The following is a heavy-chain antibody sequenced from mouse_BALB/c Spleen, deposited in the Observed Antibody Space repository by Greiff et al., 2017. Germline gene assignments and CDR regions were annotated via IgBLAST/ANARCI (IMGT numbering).Heavy chain of an antibody. J-gene: IGHJ4*01. CDR3: ARRYYGNYEDAMDY. CDR1: GYSFTGYY. CDR2: INPYNGAT. Sequence: EVQLQQSGPELVKPGASVKISCKASGYSFTGYYMHWVKQSHVKSLEWIGRINPYNGATSYNQNFKDKASLTVDKSSSTAYMELHSLTSEDSAVYYCARRYYGNYEDAMDYWGQGTSVTVSS. V-gene: IGHV1-31*01. D-gene: IGHD2-1*01.